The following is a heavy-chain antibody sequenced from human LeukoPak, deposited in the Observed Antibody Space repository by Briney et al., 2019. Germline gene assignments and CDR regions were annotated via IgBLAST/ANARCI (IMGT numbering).Heavy chain of an antibody. V-gene: IGHV1-46*01. CDR3: ARGSAASDAFDI. D-gene: IGHD6-25*01. Sequence: ASVKVSCKASGYTFSSHYVHWVRQAPGQGREWLGIINPSGGSTNYAQKFRGTATMTRDMSTSTVYMELSSLRSEDTALYYCARGSAASDAFDIWGQGTMVTVSS. CDR1: GYTFSSHY. J-gene: IGHJ3*02. CDR2: INPSGGST.